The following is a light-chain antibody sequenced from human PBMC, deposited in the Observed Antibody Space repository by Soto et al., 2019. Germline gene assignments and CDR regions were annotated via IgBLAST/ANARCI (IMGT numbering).Light chain of an antibody. V-gene: IGLV2-14*01. J-gene: IGLJ2*01. CDR3: SSYTTSSTVV. CDR1: TNDVGGYDY. Sequence: QSVLTQPASVSGSLGQSITMSCSGTTNDVGGYDYVSWYQQHPGKDPKLVIFEVTYRPSGVSSRVSGSKSGNTASLTVSGLQAEDEGDYYCSSYTTSSTVVFGGGTKLTVL. CDR2: EVT.